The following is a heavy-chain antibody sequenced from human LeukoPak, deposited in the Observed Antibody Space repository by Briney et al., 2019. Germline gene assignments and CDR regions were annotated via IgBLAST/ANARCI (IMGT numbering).Heavy chain of an antibody. J-gene: IGHJ4*02. D-gene: IGHD3-22*01. V-gene: IGHV4-39*07. CDR2: IYTSGST. CDR3: VYSRAYYSPFDF. Sequence: SETLSLTCTVSGGSISSSSYYWGWIRQPPGKGLEWIGRIYTSGSTNYNPSLKSRVTISGDTSKNQFSLKLSSVTAADTAVYFCVYSRAYYSPFDFWGQGTLVTVSS. CDR1: GGSISSSSYY.